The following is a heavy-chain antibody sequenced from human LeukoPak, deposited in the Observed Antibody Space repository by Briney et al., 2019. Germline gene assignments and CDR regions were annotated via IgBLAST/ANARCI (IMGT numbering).Heavy chain of an antibody. D-gene: IGHD1-14*01. J-gene: IGHJ4*02. V-gene: IGHV3-7*01. CDR3: ARGGNLEN. CDR1: GFTLNRYW. Sequence: GSLRLSCAASGFTLNRYWMSWVRRAPGKGLEWVANINEDGGERHYVDSVKGRFTISRDNAKNSLYLQMNSLRAEDTAVYYCARGGNLENWGGGTLVTVSS. CDR2: INEDGGER.